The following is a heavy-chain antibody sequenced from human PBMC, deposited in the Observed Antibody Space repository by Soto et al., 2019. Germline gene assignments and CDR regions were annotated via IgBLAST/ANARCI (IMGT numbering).Heavy chain of an antibody. J-gene: IGHJ4*02. CDR2: IWYDGSTQ. CDR3: ARTRAGFLESFDK. Sequence: QVQLVESRGSVVQPGRSLRLSCTVSGFTLSSYGMHWVRQAPGKGLEWVAVIWYDGSTQYYADSVRSRFTISRDTSENTVFLQMNSLGAEDTALYYCARTRAGFLESFDKWGQGTLVTVTP. V-gene: IGHV3-33*01. CDR1: GFTLSSYG. D-gene: IGHD3-3*01.